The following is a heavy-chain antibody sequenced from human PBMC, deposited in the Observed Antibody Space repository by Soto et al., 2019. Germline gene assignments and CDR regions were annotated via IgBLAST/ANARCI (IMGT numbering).Heavy chain of an antibody. V-gene: IGHV3-73*01. Sequence: QPGGSLRLSCAASGFTFGGSAMHWVRQASGEGLEWVGHIRSKTNSYATAYAESVKGRFTISRDDSMNTAYLQMNSLKTEDTAVYFCTRQTDAVQWLVVPTDYNFDYWGQGTLVTVSS. CDR1: GFTFGGSA. J-gene: IGHJ4*02. CDR2: IRSKTNSYAT. CDR3: TRQTDAVQWLVVPTDYNFDY. D-gene: IGHD6-19*01.